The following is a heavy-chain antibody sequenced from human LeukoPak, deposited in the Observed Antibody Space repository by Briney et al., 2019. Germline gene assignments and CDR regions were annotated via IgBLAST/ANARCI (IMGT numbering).Heavy chain of an antibody. V-gene: IGHV3-23*01. J-gene: IGHJ4*02. Sequence: GGSLRLSCAASGFTFSSYALSWVRQAPGKGLEWVSDISGSGGTTYYADSVRGRFTISRDNSKSTLFLQMNSLRAEDTAIYYCATYRQVLLPFESWGQGTLVTVSS. CDR3: ATYRQVLLPFES. D-gene: IGHD5-18*01. CDR2: ISGSGGTT. CDR1: GFTFSSYA.